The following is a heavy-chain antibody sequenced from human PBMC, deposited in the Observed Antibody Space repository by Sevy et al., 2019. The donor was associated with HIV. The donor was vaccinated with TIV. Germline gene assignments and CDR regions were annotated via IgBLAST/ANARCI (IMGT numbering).Heavy chain of an antibody. CDR1: GFTFSSYW. Sequence: GGSLRLSCAASGFTFSSYWMSWVRQAPGKGLEWVANIKQDGSEKYYVDSVKGRFTISRDNAKNSLYLQMNSLRAEDTAVYYRARVEDSSGYYLYYFDYWGQGTLVTVSS. CDR3: ARVEDSSGYYLYYFDY. CDR2: IKQDGSEK. J-gene: IGHJ4*02. D-gene: IGHD3-22*01. V-gene: IGHV3-7*03.